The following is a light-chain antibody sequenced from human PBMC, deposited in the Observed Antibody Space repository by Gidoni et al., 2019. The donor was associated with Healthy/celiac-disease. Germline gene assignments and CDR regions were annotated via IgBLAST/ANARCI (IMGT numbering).Light chain of an antibody. Sequence: EELTQPTSVSVSPGQTASITCSGDKLGDKYACWYQQKPGQSPVLVIYQDSKRPSGIPERFSGSNSGNTATLTISGTQAMDEADYYCQAWDSSTVVFGGGTKLTVL. V-gene: IGLV3-1*01. CDR3: QAWDSSTVV. CDR2: QDS. CDR1: KLGDKY. J-gene: IGLJ2*01.